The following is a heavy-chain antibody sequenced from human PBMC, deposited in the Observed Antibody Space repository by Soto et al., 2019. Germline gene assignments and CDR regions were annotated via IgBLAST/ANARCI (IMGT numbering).Heavy chain of an antibody. CDR2: IYYSGST. D-gene: IGHD6-19*01. Sequence: SETLSLTCTVSGGSISSYYWSWIRQPPGKGLEWIGYIYYSGSTNYNPSLKSRVTISVDTSKNQFSLKLSSVTAADTAVYYCARYIALSGTFYFDYWGQGALVTVSS. CDR3: ARYIALSGTFYFDY. CDR1: GGSISSYY. V-gene: IGHV4-59*01. J-gene: IGHJ4*02.